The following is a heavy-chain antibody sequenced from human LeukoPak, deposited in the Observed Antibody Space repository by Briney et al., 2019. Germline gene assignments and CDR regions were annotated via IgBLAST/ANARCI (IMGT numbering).Heavy chain of an antibody. CDR3: ARGYSGYEGINYYYYYMDV. D-gene: IGHD5-12*01. V-gene: IGHV3-21*04. Sequence: GGSLRLSCAASGFTFSSYSMNWVRQAPGKGLEWVSSISRSSNYKYYADSVKGRFTISRDNAKNSLYLQMNSLRAEDTAVYYCARGYSGYEGINYYYYYMDVWGKGTTVTISS. J-gene: IGHJ6*03. CDR1: GFTFSSYS. CDR2: ISRSSNYK.